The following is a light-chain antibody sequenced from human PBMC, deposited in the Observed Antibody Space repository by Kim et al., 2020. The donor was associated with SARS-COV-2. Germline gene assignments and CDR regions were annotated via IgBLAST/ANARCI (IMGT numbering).Light chain of an antibody. CDR3: QAWDSSTRV. V-gene: IGLV3-1*01. CDR1: KLGDKY. CDR2: QDS. Sequence: VSPGQTASITCSGDKLGDKYACWYQQKPGPSPVLVIYQDSKRPSGIPERFSGSNSGNTATLTISGTQAMDEADYYCQAWDSSTRVFGGGTQLTVL. J-gene: IGLJ3*02.